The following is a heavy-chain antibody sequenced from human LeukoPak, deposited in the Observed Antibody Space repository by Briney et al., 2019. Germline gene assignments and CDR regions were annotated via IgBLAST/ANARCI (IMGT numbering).Heavy chain of an antibody. CDR3: ARVGFMITFGGDDY. D-gene: IGHD3-16*01. CDR2: ISYDGSNK. CDR1: GFTFSTYG. V-gene: IGHV3-30*19. Sequence: GGSLRLSCAASGFTFSTYGMHWVRQAPGKGLEWVAVISYDGSNKYYADSVKGRFTISRDNSKNTLYLQMNSLRAEDTAVYYCARVGFMITFGGDDYWGQGTLVTVSS. J-gene: IGHJ4*02.